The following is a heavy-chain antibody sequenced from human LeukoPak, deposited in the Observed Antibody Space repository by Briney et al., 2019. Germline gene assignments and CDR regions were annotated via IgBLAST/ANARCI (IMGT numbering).Heavy chain of an antibody. CDR2: IGTAGDT. CDR3: ARSRLRYCSSTSCQTSYYYYGMDV. CDR1: GFTFSSYD. D-gene: IGHD2-2*01. J-gene: IGHJ6*02. Sequence: GGSLRLSCAASGFTFSSYDMHWVRQATGKGLEWVSAIGTAGDTYYPGSVKGRFTISRENAKNSLYLQMNSLRAGDTAVYYCARSRLRYCSSTSCQTSYYYYGMDVWGQGTTVTVSS. V-gene: IGHV3-13*01.